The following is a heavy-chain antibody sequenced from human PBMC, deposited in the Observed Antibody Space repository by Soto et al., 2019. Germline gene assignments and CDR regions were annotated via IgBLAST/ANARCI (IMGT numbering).Heavy chain of an antibody. J-gene: IGHJ6*02. Sequence: QVQLQESGPGLVKPSGTLSLTCAVSGGSISSSNWWSWVRQPPGKGLEWIGEIYHSGSTNYNPSLKSRVTISLDKSKNQFSLKLSSVTAADTAVYYCASGVAAGTSLYYYYGMDVWGQGTTVTVSS. CDR2: IYHSGST. CDR1: GGSISSSNW. D-gene: IGHD6-13*01. V-gene: IGHV4-4*02. CDR3: ASGVAAGTSLYYYYGMDV.